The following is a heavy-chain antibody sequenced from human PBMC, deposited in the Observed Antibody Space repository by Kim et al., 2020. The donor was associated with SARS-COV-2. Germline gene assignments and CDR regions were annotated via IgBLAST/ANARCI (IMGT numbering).Heavy chain of an antibody. CDR1: GLPFSTYV. V-gene: IGHV3-23*01. J-gene: IGHJ4*02. D-gene: IGHD3-16*01. Sequence: GGSLRLSCASSGLPFSTYVMAWVRQAPGKGLEWVSTIGTGGDTYYVESVRGRFTISRDNSKSTLSLQMDSLRAEDTALYYCTSRSSWAVDYWGQGSLVTV. CDR2: IGTGGDT. CDR3: TSRSSWAVDY.